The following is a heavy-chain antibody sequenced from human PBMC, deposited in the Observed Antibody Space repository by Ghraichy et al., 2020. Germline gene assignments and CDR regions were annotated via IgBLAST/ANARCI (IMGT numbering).Heavy chain of an antibody. CDR3: ARALHYYGSGSYPGYFDY. D-gene: IGHD3-10*01. Sequence: SETLSLTCTVSGGSVSSGSYYWSWIRQPPGKGLEWIGYIYYSGSTNYNPSLKSRVTISVDTSKNQFSLKLSSVTAADTAVYYCARALHYYGSGSYPGYFDYWGQGTLVTVSS. J-gene: IGHJ4*02. CDR1: GGSVSSGSYY. V-gene: IGHV4-61*01. CDR2: IYYSGST.